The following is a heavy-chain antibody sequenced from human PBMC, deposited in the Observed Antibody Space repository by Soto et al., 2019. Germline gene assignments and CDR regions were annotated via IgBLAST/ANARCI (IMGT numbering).Heavy chain of an antibody. V-gene: IGHV4-39*01. CDR1: GGSISSSSYY. D-gene: IGHD3-3*01. CDR2: IYYSGSA. J-gene: IGHJ3*02. CDR3: ASVGDFGVTTEDAIDI. Sequence: SETLSLTCTVSGGSISSSSYYWGWIRQPPGKGLEWIGSIYYSGSAYYNPSLKSRVTISVDTSKNQFSLKLSSVTAADTAVYYCASVGDFGVTTEDAIDIWGQGTMVTVSS.